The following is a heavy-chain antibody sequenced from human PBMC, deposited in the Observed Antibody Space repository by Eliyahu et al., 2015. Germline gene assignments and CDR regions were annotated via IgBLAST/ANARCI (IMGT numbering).Heavy chain of an antibody. CDR2: XYXSGST. CDR1: XGSIXSXSYX. J-gene: IGHJ4*02. V-gene: IGHV4-39*01. D-gene: IGHD5-18*01. CDR3: ARHVPSGYSYGIVYPCYFDY. Sequence: QLQLQESGPGLVKPXETLSLTCTVXXGSIXSXSYXWGWXRQPPGKGLXWMGSXYXSGSTYYNPSLKSRVTISVDTSKNQFSLKLSSVTAADTAVYYCARHVPSGYSYGIVYPCYFDYWGQGTLVTVSS.